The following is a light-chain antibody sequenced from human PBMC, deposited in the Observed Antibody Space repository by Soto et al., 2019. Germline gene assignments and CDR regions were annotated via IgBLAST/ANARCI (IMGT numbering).Light chain of an antibody. Sequence: DIPLTQSPSFLSASVGDRVTITCRASQGITSYLAWYQQKPGKAPKLLIYAASTLQSGVPSRFSGSGSGTEFTLTVSSLQPEDFATYYCQQHNSYPLTFGGGTKVELK. CDR1: QGITSY. CDR3: QQHNSYPLT. V-gene: IGKV1-9*01. J-gene: IGKJ4*01. CDR2: AAS.